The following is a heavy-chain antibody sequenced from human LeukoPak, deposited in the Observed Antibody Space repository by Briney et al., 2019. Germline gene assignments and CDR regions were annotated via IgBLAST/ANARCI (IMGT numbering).Heavy chain of an antibody. Sequence: PGGSLRLSCAASGFTFSSYWMHWVRQAPGKGLVWVSRINSDGSSTSYADSVKGRFTISRDNSRNTLFLQMSSLRTDDTSVYYCARENGPLYDKRSYYMGMECDSWGQGTLVTVSS. J-gene: IGHJ4*02. D-gene: IGHD3-10*01. CDR3: ARENGPLYDKRSYYMGMECDS. CDR2: INSDGSST. V-gene: IGHV3-74*01. CDR1: GFTFSSYW.